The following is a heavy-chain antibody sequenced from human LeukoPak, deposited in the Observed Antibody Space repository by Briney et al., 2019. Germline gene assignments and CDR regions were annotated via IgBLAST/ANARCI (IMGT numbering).Heavy chain of an antibody. CDR3: ARDSGERGSGSYLIAY. J-gene: IGHJ4*02. CDR1: GYTFTSYG. CDR2: ISAYNGNT. D-gene: IGHD3-10*01. V-gene: IGHV1-18*01. Sequence: ASVKVSCKATGYTFTSYGISWVRQAPGQGLEWMGWISAYNGNTNYAQKFQGRVTMTRDTSISTAYMELSRLRSDDTAVYYCARDSGERGSGSYLIAYWGQGTLVTVSS.